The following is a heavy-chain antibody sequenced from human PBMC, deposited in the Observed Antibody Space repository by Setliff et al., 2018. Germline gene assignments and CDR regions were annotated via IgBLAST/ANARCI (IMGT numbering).Heavy chain of an antibody. CDR2: MNPNSGNT. D-gene: IGHD6-13*01. Sequence: ASVKVSCKASGYTFSSYDINWVRQATGQGLEWMGWMNPNSGNTGYAQKFQGRVTMTRNTSISTAYMELSSLRSEDSAVYYCARAPIAAAGISTDVWGKGTTVTVSS. CDR3: ARAPIAAAGISTDV. CDR1: GYTFSSYD. J-gene: IGHJ6*04. V-gene: IGHV1-8*02.